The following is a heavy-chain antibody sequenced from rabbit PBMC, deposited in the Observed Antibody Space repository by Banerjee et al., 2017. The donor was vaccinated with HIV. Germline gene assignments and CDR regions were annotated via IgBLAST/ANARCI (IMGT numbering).Heavy chain of an antibody. CDR3: ARDQFASSALHL. V-gene: IGHV1S40*01. CDR1: GFSFSNKYV. CDR2: IYAGSSGTT. J-gene: IGHJ4*01. D-gene: IGHD1-1*01. Sequence: QSLEESGGDLVKPEGSLTLTCTASGFSFSNKYVMCWVRQAPGKGLEWIACIYAGSSGTTYYASWAKGRFTISKTSSTTVTLQMTSLTAADTATYFCARDQFASSALHLWGPGTLVTVS.